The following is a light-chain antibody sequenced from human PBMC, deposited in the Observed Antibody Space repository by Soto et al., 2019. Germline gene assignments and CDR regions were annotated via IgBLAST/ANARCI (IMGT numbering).Light chain of an antibody. CDR3: CSYAGSYRPYV. V-gene: IGLV2-11*01. CDR1: SSDVGGDNY. CDR2: DVS. Sequence: QSALTQPRSVSGSPGQAVTISCTGTSSDVGGDNYVSWYQHHPGRAPKLMIYDVSKRPSGVPDRFSGSKSGNTASLTISGIQAEDEADYYCCSYAGSYRPYVFGTGTKLPVL. J-gene: IGLJ1*01.